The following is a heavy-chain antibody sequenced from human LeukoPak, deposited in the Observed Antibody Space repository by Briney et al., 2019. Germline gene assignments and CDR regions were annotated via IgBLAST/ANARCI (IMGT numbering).Heavy chain of an antibody. CDR1: GASFSGYY. J-gene: IGHJ4*02. D-gene: IGHD3-22*01. CDR2: INHSGST. Sequence: SETLSLTCAVYGASFSGYYWSWIRQPPGKGLEWIGEINHSGSTNYNPSLKSRVTISVDKSKNQFSLKLSSVTAADTAVYYCARPGRLSSGYCYDYWGQGTLVTVSS. CDR3: ARPGRLSSGYCYDY. V-gene: IGHV4-34*01.